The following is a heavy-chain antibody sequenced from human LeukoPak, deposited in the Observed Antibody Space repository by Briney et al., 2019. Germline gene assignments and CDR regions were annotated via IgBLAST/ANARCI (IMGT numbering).Heavy chain of an antibody. V-gene: IGHV3-23*01. Sequence: GGSLRLSCAASGFTFSSYAMSWVRQAPGKGLGWVSAISGSGGSTYYADSVKGRFTIPRDNSKNTLYLQMNSLRAEDTAVYYCAKTPSGWYSGAFDIWGQGTMVTVSS. CDR3: AKTPSGWYSGAFDI. J-gene: IGHJ3*02. CDR2: ISGSGGST. D-gene: IGHD6-19*01. CDR1: GFTFSSYA.